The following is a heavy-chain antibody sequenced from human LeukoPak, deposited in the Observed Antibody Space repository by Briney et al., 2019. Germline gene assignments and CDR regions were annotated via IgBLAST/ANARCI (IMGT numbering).Heavy chain of an antibody. Sequence: SETLSLTCTVSGGSISGYYWTWIRQPAGKGLEWIGRIYTSGSTNYNPSLKSRATMSVDTSKSQFSLNLKPTSVTAADTAVYYCATSQLWSYGLQFDYWGQGTLVTVSS. CDR2: IYTSGST. V-gene: IGHV4-4*07. CDR3: ATSQLWSYGLQFDY. D-gene: IGHD3-16*01. J-gene: IGHJ4*02. CDR1: GGSISGYY.